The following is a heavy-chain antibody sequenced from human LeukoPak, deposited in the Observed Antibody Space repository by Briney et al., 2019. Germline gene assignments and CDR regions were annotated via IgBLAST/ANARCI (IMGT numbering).Heavy chain of an antibody. CDR3: ARDPSYGSGSYLY. CDR1: GFTVSSNY. V-gene: IGHV3-53*01. CDR2: IYSDGSA. Sequence: GSLRLSCAASGFTVSSNYMSWVRQAPGKGLEWVSIIYSDGSAYYAGSVKGRFTISRDNSKNTLYLQMNSLRAEDTAVYYCARDPSYGSGSYLYWGQGTLVTVSS. D-gene: IGHD3-10*01. J-gene: IGHJ4*02.